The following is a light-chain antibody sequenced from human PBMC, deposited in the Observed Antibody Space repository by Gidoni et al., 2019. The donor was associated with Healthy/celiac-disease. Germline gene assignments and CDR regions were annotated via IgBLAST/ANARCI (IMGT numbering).Light chain of an antibody. Sequence: EIVLTQSPATLSLSPGERATLSCRASQSVSSYLAWYQQKPGKAPRLLIYDASNRATGIPARFSGSGSVTDFTLTISSLEPEDFAVYYCQQRSNWSSFTFXPXTKVDIK. CDR2: DAS. CDR3: QQRSNWSSFT. CDR1: QSVSSY. V-gene: IGKV3-11*01. J-gene: IGKJ3*01.